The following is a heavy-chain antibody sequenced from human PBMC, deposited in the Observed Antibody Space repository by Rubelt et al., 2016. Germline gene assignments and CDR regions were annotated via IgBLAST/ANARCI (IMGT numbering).Heavy chain of an antibody. J-gene: IGHJ3*02. V-gene: IGHV3-23*01. CDR3: ARDGGGYNAFDI. D-gene: IGHD2-15*01. CDR2: ISGSGGST. Sequence: GKGLEWVSAISGSGGSTYYADSVKGRFTISRDNSKNTLYLQMNSLRAEDTAVYYCARDGGGYNAFDIWGQGTTVTVSS.